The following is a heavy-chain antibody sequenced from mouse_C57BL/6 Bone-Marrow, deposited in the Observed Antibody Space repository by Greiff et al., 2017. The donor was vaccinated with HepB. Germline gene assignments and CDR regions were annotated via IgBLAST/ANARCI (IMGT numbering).Heavy chain of an antibody. Sequence: VQLQQSGTVLARPGASVKMSCKTSGYTFTSYWMHWVKQRPGQGLEWIGAIYPGNSDTSYNQKFKGKAKLTAVTSASTAYMELSSLTNEDSAVYYCTRLKLIYYYGSSSWFAYWGQGTLVTVSA. CDR3: TRLKLIYYYGSSSWFAY. CDR2: IYPGNSDT. CDR1: GYTFTSYW. V-gene: IGHV1-5*01. J-gene: IGHJ3*01. D-gene: IGHD1-1*01.